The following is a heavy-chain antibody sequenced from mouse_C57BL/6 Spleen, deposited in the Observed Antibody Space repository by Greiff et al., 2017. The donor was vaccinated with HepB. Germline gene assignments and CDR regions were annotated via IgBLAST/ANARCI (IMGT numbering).Heavy chain of an antibody. J-gene: IGHJ4*01. V-gene: IGHV1-64*01. CDR1: GYTFTSYW. Sequence: VKLQQPGAELVKPGASVKLSCKASGYTFTSYWMHWVKQRPGQGLEWIGMIHPNSGSTNYNEKFKSKATLTVDKSSSTAYMQLSSLTSEDSAVYYCARGITYYGSSYAMDYWGQGTSVTVSS. CDR3: ARGITYYGSSYAMDY. D-gene: IGHD1-1*01. CDR2: IHPNSGST.